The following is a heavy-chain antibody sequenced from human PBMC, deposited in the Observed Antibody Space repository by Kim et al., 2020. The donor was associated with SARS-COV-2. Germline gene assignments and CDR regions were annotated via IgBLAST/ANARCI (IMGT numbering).Heavy chain of an antibody. CDR1: GFTFSGSA. V-gene: IGHV3-73*01. Sequence: GGSLRLSCAASGFTFSGSAMHWVRQASGKGLEWVGRIRSKANSYATAYAASVKGRFTISRDDSKNTAYLQMNSLKTEDTAVYYCTTRRPYYYDSPTDYWGQGTLVTVSS. D-gene: IGHD3-22*01. CDR3: TTRRPYYYDSPTDY. CDR2: IRSKANSYAT. J-gene: IGHJ4*02.